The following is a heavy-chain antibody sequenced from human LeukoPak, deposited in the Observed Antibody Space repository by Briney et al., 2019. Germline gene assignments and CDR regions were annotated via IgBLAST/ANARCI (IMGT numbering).Heavy chain of an antibody. V-gene: IGHV3-23*01. D-gene: IGHD3-10*01. CDR1: GFTFSSYA. Sequence: GGSLRLSCAASGFTFSSYAMSWVRQAPGKGLEWVSGIGASGPSTFFADSVKGRFAISRDNTKNLLYLEMNSLRAEDTAMYFCVRDVGAVRGEVYFDYWGQGTLVTVSS. CDR3: VRDVGAVRGEVYFDY. J-gene: IGHJ4*02. CDR2: IGASGPST.